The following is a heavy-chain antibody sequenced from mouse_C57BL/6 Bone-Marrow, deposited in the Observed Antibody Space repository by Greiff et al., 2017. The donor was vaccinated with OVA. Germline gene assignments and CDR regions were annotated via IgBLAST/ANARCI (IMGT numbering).Heavy chain of an antibody. V-gene: IGHV1-64*01. J-gene: IGHJ3*01. CDR1: GYTFTRYT. CDR2: IHPNSGST. CDR3: ARVGCAY. Sequence: QVQLQQSGAELARPGASVKMSCKASGYTFTRYTMHWVKQRPGQGLEWIGMIHPNSGSTNYNEKFKSKATLTVDKSSSTAYMQLSILASEDSAVYYCARVGCAYWGQGTLVTVSA.